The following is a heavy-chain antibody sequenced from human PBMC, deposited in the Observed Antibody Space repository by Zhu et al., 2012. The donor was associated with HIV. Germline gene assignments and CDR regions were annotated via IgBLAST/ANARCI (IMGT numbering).Heavy chain of an antibody. Sequence: QVQLQESGPGLVKPSETLSLTCAVSGYSISSGYFWGWIRQPPGKGLEWIGTIYHSGSTYYNPSLKSRVTISVDTSKNQFSLKLLSVTAADTAVYYCASGIAVAPXIAMDVWGQGPRSPSP. CDR3: ASGIAVAPXIAMDV. J-gene: IGHJ6*02. D-gene: IGHD6-19*01. CDR1: GYSISSGYF. CDR2: IYHSGST. V-gene: IGHV4-38-2*01.